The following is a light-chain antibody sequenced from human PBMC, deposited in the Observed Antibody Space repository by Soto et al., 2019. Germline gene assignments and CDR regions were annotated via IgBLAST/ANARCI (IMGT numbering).Light chain of an antibody. CDR2: DAS. CDR1: QSVSSSY. J-gene: IGKJ4*01. CDR3: QQYNNWPLT. Sequence: EIVLTQSPGTLSLSPGERATLSCRASQSVSSSYLAWYQQKPGQAPRLLIYDASTRSTDIPATFSGSGSGTEFTLTISSLQSEDFAVYYCQQYNNWPLTFGGGTKV. V-gene: IGKV3-15*01.